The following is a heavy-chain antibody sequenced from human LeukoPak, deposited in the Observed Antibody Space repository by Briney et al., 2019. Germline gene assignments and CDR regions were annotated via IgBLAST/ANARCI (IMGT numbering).Heavy chain of an antibody. J-gene: IGHJ3*02. V-gene: IGHV4-34*01. CDR1: GGSFSGYY. Sequence: PSETLSLTCAVYGGSFSGYYWSWIRQPPGKGLEWIGEINHSGSTNYNPSLKSRVTISVDTSKNQFSLKLSSVTAADTAVYYCARLGWELLPGAFDIWGQGTMVTVSS. D-gene: IGHD1-26*01. CDR2: INHSGST. CDR3: ARLGWELLPGAFDI.